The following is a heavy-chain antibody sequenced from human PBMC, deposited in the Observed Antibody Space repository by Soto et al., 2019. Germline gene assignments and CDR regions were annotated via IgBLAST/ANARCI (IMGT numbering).Heavy chain of an antibody. Sequence: ASVKVSCKAPADTFTSYYMHWVRQAPGQGLEWMGIINPSGGSTSYAQKFQGRVTMTRDTSTSTVYMELSSLRSEDTAVYYCAREEMAHIDYWGQGTLVTVSS. CDR2: INPSGGST. J-gene: IGHJ4*02. D-gene: IGHD5-12*01. CDR3: AREEMAHIDY. CDR1: ADTFTSYY. V-gene: IGHV1-46*01.